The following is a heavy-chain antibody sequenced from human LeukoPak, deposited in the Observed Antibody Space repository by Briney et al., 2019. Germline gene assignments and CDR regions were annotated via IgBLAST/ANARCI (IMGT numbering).Heavy chain of an antibody. V-gene: IGHV4-61*02. D-gene: IGHD1-7*01. CDR1: GGSISSGNFY. CDR3: ARVGGTTGAFDP. J-gene: IGHJ5*02. CDR2: IYISGST. Sequence: PSQTLSLTCTVSGGSISSGNFYWSWIRQPAGKGLEWIGRIYISGSTTYNPSLKSRVTISVDTSKNQISLKLSSVTVADTAVYYCARVGGTTGAFDPWGQGTLVTVSS.